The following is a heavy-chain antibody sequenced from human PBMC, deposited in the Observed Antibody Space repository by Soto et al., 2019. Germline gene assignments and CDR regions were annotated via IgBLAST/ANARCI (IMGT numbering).Heavy chain of an antibody. Sequence: VQLVESGGGLVQPGGSLRLSVAASGFTFSSYWMHWVGQPPGKGLGWVSRINSDGSSTSYADSVKGRFTISRDNAKNTLYLQMNSLRAEDTAVYYCARVGTVTLDAFDIWGQGTMVTVSS. CDR2: INSDGSST. D-gene: IGHD4-17*01. J-gene: IGHJ3*02. CDR3: ARVGTVTLDAFDI. V-gene: IGHV3-74*01. CDR1: GFTFSSYW.